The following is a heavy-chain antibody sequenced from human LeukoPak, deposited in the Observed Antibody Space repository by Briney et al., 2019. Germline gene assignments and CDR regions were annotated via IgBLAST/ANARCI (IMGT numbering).Heavy chain of an antibody. D-gene: IGHD2-2*01. J-gene: IGHJ4*02. CDR1: GFTFRSYE. V-gene: IGHV3-48*03. Sequence: AGGSLRLSCAASGFTFRSYEMNWVRQAPGKGLEWVSYISSSGSTIYYADSVKGRFTISRDNANNSLYLQMSSLRAEDTAVYYCARHYCSSTSCLPDYWGQGTLVTVSS. CDR2: ISSSGSTI. CDR3: ARHYCSSTSCLPDY.